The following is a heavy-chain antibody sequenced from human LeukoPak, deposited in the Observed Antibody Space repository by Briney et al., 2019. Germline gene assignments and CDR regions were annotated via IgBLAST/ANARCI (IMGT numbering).Heavy chain of an antibody. J-gene: IGHJ4*02. D-gene: IGHD4-11*01. CDR1: GFTFTNFW. CDR2: IRPDGSEQ. V-gene: IGHV3-7*01. Sequence: GGSLRLSCAASGFTFTNFWMNWIRRAPGKGLEWVANIRPDGSEQFYVDSVKGRFTISRDNAKNSVYLQMNSLRADDTAVYYCAGRDSARDPWAYWGQGTLVTVST. CDR3: AGRDSARDPWAY.